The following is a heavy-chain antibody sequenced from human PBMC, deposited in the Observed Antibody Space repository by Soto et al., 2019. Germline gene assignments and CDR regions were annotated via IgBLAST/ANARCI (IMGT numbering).Heavy chain of an antibody. CDR3: ARDCSGGSCYTFDY. Sequence: EVQLVESGGGLVQPGGSLRLSCAASRFTFSSYSMNWVRQAPGKGLEWVSYISSSSSTIYYADSVKGRFTISRDNAKNSLYLQMNSLRAEDTAVYYCARDCSGGSCYTFDYWGQGTLVTVSS. CDR2: ISSSSSTI. V-gene: IGHV3-48*01. J-gene: IGHJ4*02. D-gene: IGHD2-15*01. CDR1: RFTFSSYS.